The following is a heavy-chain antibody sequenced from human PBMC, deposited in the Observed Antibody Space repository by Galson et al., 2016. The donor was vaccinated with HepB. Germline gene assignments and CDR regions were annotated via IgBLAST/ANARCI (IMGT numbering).Heavy chain of an antibody. CDR2: IWKDGTQK. D-gene: IGHD5-18*01. J-gene: IGHJ4*02. CDR3: ARSDTAMVADLDS. Sequence: SLRLSCAASGFTFSRYGMHWVRQAPGKGLEWVAAIWKDGTQKYYGESVKGRFTISRDNSNNTLYLQMNSLRGEDTAVYYCARSDTAMVADLDSWGQGTQVIVSS. CDR1: GFTFSRYG. V-gene: IGHV3-33*01.